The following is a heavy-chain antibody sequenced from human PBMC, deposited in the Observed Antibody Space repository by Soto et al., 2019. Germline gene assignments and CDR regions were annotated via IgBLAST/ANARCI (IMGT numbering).Heavy chain of an antibody. Sequence: EVQLVESGGGLVKPGGSLRLSCAASGFTFSNAWMSWVRQAPGKGLEWVGRIKSKTDGGTTDYAAPVKGRFTISRDDSKNTLYLQMNSLKTEDTAVYYCTTVSDDSSGYYSSDDAFDIWGQGTMVTVSS. D-gene: IGHD3-22*01. J-gene: IGHJ3*02. CDR2: IKSKTDGGTT. CDR1: GFTFSNAW. CDR3: TTVSDDSSGYYSSDDAFDI. V-gene: IGHV3-15*01.